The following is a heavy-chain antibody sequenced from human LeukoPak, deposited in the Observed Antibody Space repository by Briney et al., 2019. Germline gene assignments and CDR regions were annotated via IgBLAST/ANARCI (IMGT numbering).Heavy chain of an antibody. J-gene: IGHJ4*02. Sequence: GASVKVSCKTSGYTFNGYYVHWVRQAPGQGLEYMGWINPSSSGTNFAQKFQDRVTMTWDTSISTAYMELNRLGSDDTAVYYCAKGYSSSWYYFDYWGQGTLVTVSS. CDR3: AKGYSSSWYYFDY. D-gene: IGHD6-13*01. V-gene: IGHV1-2*02. CDR1: GYTFNGYY. CDR2: INPSSSGT.